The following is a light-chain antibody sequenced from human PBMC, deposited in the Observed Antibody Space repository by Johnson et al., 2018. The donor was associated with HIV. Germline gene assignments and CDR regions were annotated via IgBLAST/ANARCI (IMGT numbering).Light chain of an antibody. Sequence: HSVLTQPPSVSAAPGKKVTISCSGSSSNIGNNYVSWYQQLPGTVPKLLIYDNNKRPSGIPDRFSGSKSGTSATLGITGLQTGDEADYYCGTWDSGLGAVYVFGTGTKVTVL. CDR1: SSNIGNNY. V-gene: IGLV1-51*01. CDR2: DNN. J-gene: IGLJ1*01. CDR3: GTWDSGLGAVYV.